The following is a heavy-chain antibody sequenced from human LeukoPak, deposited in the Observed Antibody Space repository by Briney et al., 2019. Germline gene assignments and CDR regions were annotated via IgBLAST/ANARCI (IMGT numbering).Heavy chain of an antibody. D-gene: IGHD1-26*01. Sequence: PGGSLRLSCAASGFTFSSYGMHWVRQAPGKGLEWVAVIWYGGSNKYYADSVKGRFTISRDNSKNTLYLQMNSLRAEDTAVYYCAKQGVSSGSFDYWGQGTLVTVSS. CDR3: AKQGVSSGSFDY. CDR2: IWYGGSNK. V-gene: IGHV3-30*02. CDR1: GFTFSSYG. J-gene: IGHJ4*02.